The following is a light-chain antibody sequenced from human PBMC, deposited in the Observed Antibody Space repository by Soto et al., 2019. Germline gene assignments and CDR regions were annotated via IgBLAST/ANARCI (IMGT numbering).Light chain of an antibody. Sequence: EIVLTQSPATLSLSPGERATLSCRASQSVSTYLAWYQQKPGQAPRLLIYDVSDRATGIPARFSGSGSGTXXXXXXXXXXPEDFAVYYCQHRSGWPPWMFGQGTKVQI. CDR2: DVS. CDR1: QSVSTY. J-gene: IGKJ1*01. V-gene: IGKV3-11*01. CDR3: QHRSGWPPWM.